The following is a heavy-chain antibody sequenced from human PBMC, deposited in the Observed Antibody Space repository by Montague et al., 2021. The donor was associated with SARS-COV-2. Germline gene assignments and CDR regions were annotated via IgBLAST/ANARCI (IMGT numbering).Heavy chain of an antibody. CDR3: ARMPDQVWLDY. Sequence: PALVNPTQTLTLTCTFSGFSRSTSGLCVSWIRQPPGKALGWLAVTDWDDDKSYSTSLKTRLTISKDTSKNQVVLTMTNMDPVDTATYYCARMPDQVWLDYWGQGILVTVSS. D-gene: IGHD5-18*01. CDR1: GFSRSTSGLC. V-gene: IGHV2-70*01. J-gene: IGHJ4*02. CDR2: TDWDDDK.